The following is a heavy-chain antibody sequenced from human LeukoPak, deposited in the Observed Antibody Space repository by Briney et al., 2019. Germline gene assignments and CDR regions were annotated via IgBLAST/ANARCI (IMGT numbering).Heavy chain of an antibody. CDR1: GGSISSSSYY. J-gene: IGHJ4*02. D-gene: IGHD3-3*01. V-gene: IGHV4-39*01. CDR2: IYYSGST. Sequence: PSETLSLTCTVSGGSISSSSYYWGWIRQPPGKGLEWIGSIYYSGSTYYNPSLKSRVTISVDTSKNQFSLKLSSVTAADTAVYSSARRCITIFGVVTVFDYWGQGTLVTVSS. CDR3: ARRCITIFGVVTVFDY.